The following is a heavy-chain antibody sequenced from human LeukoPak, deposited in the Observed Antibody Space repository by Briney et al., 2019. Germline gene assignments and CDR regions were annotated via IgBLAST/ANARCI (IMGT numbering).Heavy chain of an antibody. CDR1: GGSISSYS. J-gene: IGHJ4*02. V-gene: IGHV4-59*06. Sequence: SETLSLTCTVSGGSISSYSWNWIRQHPGKGLEWIGYIYYSGSTYYNPSLKSRVTISVDTSKNQFSLKLSSVTAADTAVYYCAREKGVLRLGDPNVGYFDYWGQGTLVTVSS. CDR3: AREKGVLRLGDPNVGYFDY. D-gene: IGHD3-16*01. CDR2: IYYSGST.